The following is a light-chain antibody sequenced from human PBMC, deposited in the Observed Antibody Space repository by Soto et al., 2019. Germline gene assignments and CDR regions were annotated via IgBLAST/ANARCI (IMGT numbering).Light chain of an antibody. V-gene: IGLV2-14*01. CDR1: SSDVGAYNS. CDR2: DVT. Sequence: QSALTQPASVTGSPGQSITISCTGTSSDVGAYNSVAWYQQYPGKAPKLMIYDVTNRPSGVSNRFSGSKSGNTASLTISGLQAEDEADSYCSSYTISSHVVFGGGTKLTVL. J-gene: IGLJ2*01. CDR3: SSYTISSHVV.